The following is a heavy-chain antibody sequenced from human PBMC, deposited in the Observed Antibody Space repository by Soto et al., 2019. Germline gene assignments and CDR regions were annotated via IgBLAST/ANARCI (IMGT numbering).Heavy chain of an antibody. CDR3: ARDIRPELRWMDV. J-gene: IGHJ6*02. D-gene: IGHD1-7*01. Sequence: RLSCASSGFTFSTCVMNWVRQAPGKGLEWVSYISSSSSTIYYADSVKGRFTISRDNAKNSLYLQMNSLRDEDTAVYYCARDIRPELRWMDVWGQGTTVTVSS. CDR1: GFTFSTCV. CDR2: ISSSSSTI. V-gene: IGHV3-48*02.